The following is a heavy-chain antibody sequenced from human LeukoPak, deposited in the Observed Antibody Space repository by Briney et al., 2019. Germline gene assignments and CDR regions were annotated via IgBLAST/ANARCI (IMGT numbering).Heavy chain of an antibody. CDR3: ARGFRFDFWSGYLAALYGMDV. Sequence: SETLSLTCTVSGGSISSDYWTWIRQPPGKGLEWIGYISFTGTTNFNPSLKSRVTISVDRSKSQFSLKVTSVTAADTALYYCARGFRFDFWSGYLAALYGMDVWGQGTTVTVSS. D-gene: IGHD3-3*01. CDR1: GGSISSDY. V-gene: IGHV4-59*12. J-gene: IGHJ6*02. CDR2: ISFTGTT.